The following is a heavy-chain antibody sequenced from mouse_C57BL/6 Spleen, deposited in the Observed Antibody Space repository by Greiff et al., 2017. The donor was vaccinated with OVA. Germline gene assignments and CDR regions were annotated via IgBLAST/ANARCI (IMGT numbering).Heavy chain of an antibody. CDR2: IYPGDGDT. CDR3: ARERGSTMVTYYFDY. V-gene: IGHV1-82*01. CDR1: GYAFSSSW. J-gene: IGHJ2*01. Sequence: QVQLKESGPELVKPGASVKISCKASGYAFSSSWMNWVKQRPGKGLEWIGRIYPGDGDTNYNGKFKGKATLTADKSSSTAYMPLSSLTSEDSAVYFCARERGSTMVTYYFDYWGQGTTLTVSS. D-gene: IGHD2-2*01.